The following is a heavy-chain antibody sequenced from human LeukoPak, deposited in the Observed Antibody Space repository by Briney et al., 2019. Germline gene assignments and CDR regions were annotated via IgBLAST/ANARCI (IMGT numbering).Heavy chain of an antibody. J-gene: IGHJ4*02. D-gene: IGHD3-22*01. V-gene: IGHV3-53*01. CDR3: ARRAGDYSHPYDY. Sequence: PGGSLRLSCAASGFTFSSYCMSWVRHAPGKGLEWVSFIYSGGNTYYADSVKGRFTISRDNSKNTFHLQMNSLRAEDTAVYYCARRAGDYSHPYDYWGQGTLVTVSS. CDR1: GFTFSSYC. CDR2: IYSGGNT.